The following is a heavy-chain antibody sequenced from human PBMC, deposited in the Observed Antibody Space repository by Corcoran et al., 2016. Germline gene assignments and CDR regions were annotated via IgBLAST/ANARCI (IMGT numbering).Heavy chain of an antibody. J-gene: IGHJ4*02. CDR3: ARRAYGIVGGSDY. CDR1: GYTFTSYG. V-gene: IGHV1-18*01. CDR2: ISAYNGNT. Sequence: QVQLVQSGAEVKKPGASVKVSCKASGYTFTSYGISWVRQAPGQGLEWMGWISAYNGNTNYAQTLQGRVTMTTATSTSPAYMELRSRRSDDTAVYYCARRAYGIVGGSDYWGQGTLVTVSS. D-gene: IGHD1-26*01.